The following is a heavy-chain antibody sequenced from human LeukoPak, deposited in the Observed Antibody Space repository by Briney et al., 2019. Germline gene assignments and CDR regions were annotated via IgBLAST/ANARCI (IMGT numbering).Heavy chain of an antibody. CDR2: ISGSGGST. CDR3: AKSYRRNYYDSSGYSSHFDY. Sequence: GGSLRLSCAASGFTFSSYAMSWVRQAPGQGLEWVSAISGSGGSTYYADSVKGRFTISRDNSKNTLYLQMNSLRAEDTAVYYCAKSYRRNYYDSSGYSSHFDYWGQGTLVTVSS. CDR1: GFTFSSYA. V-gene: IGHV3-23*01. J-gene: IGHJ4*02. D-gene: IGHD3-22*01.